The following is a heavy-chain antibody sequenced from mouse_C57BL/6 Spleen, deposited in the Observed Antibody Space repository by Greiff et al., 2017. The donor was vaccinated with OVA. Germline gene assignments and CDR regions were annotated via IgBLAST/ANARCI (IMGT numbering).Heavy chain of an antibody. J-gene: IGHJ4*01. D-gene: IGHD2-3*01. Sequence: EVKLVESGPELVKPGASVKISCKASGYSFTDYNMNWVKQSNGKSLEWIGVINPNYGTTSYNQKFKGKATLTVDQSSSTAYMQLNSLTSEDSAVYYCARFTHDGYYPYYYAMDYWGQGTSVTVSS. V-gene: IGHV1-39*01. CDR3: ARFTHDGYYPYYYAMDY. CDR2: INPNYGTT. CDR1: GYSFTDYN.